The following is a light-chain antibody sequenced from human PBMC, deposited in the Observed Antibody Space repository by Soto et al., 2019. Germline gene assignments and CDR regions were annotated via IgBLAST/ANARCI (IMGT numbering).Light chain of an antibody. V-gene: IGKV3-15*01. Sequence: VLTQSPTTLSVSPGERGTLSCRASQDISSNLAWYQQKPGQTPRLLIHGASTRATGIPARFSGSGSGTRFTLTIASLQSEDFAVYYCQQYDNWPRTFSQGTKVDIK. CDR2: GAS. J-gene: IGKJ1*01. CDR1: QDISSN. CDR3: QQYDNWPRT.